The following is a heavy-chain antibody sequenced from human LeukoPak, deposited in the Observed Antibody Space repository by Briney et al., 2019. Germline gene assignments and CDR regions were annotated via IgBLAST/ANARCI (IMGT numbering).Heavy chain of an antibody. D-gene: IGHD6-13*01. CDR3: ARRSSGIAAAANYYYYGMDV. Sequence: ASVQVSCKASGGTFSSYAISWVRQAPGQGLEWMGGIIPIFGTANYAQKFQGRVTITADESTSTAYMGLSSLRSEDTAVYYCARRSSGIAAAANYYYYGMDVWGQGTTVTVSS. V-gene: IGHV1-69*13. J-gene: IGHJ6*02. CDR1: GGTFSSYA. CDR2: IIPIFGTA.